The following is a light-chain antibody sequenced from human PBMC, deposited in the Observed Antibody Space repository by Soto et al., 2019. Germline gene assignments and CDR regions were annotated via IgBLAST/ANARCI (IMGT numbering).Light chain of an antibody. CDR3: ASLTTTNFV. V-gene: IGLV2-14*03. J-gene: IGLJ1*01. Sequence: QSVLTQPASVSGSPGQSITISCTGTISDVGSYNYVSWYQQYPGKAPKLMIYDVSTRPSGVSDRFSGSKSGNTASLTISGLRAEDEADYYCASLTTTNFVFGTGTKVTVL. CDR1: ISDVGSYNY. CDR2: DVS.